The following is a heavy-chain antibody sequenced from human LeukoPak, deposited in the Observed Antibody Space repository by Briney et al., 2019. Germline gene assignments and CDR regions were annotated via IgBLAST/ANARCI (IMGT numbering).Heavy chain of an antibody. D-gene: IGHD2-2*01. CDR3: ARLCSSTSCYYSDAFDI. Sequence: SETLSLTCTVSGGSISSGSYYWSWIRQPAGTGLEWIGRIYTSGSTNYNPSLKSRVTISVDTSKNQFSLKLSSVTAADTAVYYCARLCSSTSCYYSDAFDIWGQGTMVTVSS. CDR2: IYTSGST. CDR1: GGSISSGSYY. J-gene: IGHJ3*02. V-gene: IGHV4-61*02.